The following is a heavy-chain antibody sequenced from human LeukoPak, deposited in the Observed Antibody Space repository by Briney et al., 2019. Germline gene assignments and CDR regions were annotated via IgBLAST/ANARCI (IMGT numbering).Heavy chain of an antibody. V-gene: IGHV4-34*01. CDR3: ARGEVASRGCRLDY. D-gene: IGHD2-15*01. CDR2: INHSGST. J-gene: IGHJ4*02. Sequence: PSETLSLTCAVYGGSFSGYYWSWIRQPPGKGLEWIGEINHSGSTNYNPSHKSRVTISVDTSKNQFSLKLSSVTAADTAVYYCARGEVASRGCRLDYWGQGTLVTVSS. CDR1: GGSFSGYY.